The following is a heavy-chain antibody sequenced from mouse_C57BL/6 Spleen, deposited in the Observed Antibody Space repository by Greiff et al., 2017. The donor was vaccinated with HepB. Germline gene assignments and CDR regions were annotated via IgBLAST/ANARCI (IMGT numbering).Heavy chain of an antibody. CDR3: AYSNYNAMDD. D-gene: IGHD2-5*01. CDR2: IYPGSGST. V-gene: IGHV1-55*01. J-gene: IGHJ4*01. Sequence: QVQLKQPGAELVKPGASVKMSCKASGYTFTSYWITWVKQRPGQGLEWIGDIYPGSGSTNYNEKFKSKATLTVDTSSSTAYMQLSSLTSEDSAVYYCAYSNYNAMDDWGQGTSVTVSS. CDR1: GYTFTSYW.